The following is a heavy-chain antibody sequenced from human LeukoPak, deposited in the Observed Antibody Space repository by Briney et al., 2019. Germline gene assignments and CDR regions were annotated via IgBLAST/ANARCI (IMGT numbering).Heavy chain of an antibody. CDR3: ASNQWPNWYFDL. CDR2: IYYTGST. J-gene: IGHJ2*01. D-gene: IGHD6-19*01. CDR1: GGSISSNGYY. Sequence: SETLSLTCTVSGGSISSNGYYWGWIRQPPGKGLEWIGSIYYTGSTFDNPSLKSRVTISVDKSRNQFSLKLTSVTAADTAVYYCASNQWPNWYFDLWGRGTLVTVSS. V-gene: IGHV4-39*07.